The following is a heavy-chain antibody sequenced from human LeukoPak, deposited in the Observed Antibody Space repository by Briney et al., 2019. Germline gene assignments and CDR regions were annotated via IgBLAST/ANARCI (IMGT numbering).Heavy chain of an antibody. Sequence: PGESLKISCKGSGYSFTSYWIGWVRQMPGKGLEWMGIIYPGDSDTRYSPSFPGQVTISADKSISTAYLQWSSLKASDTAMYYCARHVSGEMRWLQNLGYYYGMDVWGQGTTVTVSS. D-gene: IGHD5-24*01. V-gene: IGHV5-51*01. CDR1: GYSFTSYW. CDR2: IYPGDSDT. J-gene: IGHJ6*02. CDR3: ARHVSGEMRWLQNLGYYYGMDV.